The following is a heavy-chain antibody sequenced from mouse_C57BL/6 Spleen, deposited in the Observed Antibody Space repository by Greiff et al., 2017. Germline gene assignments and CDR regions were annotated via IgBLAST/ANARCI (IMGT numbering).Heavy chain of an antibody. CDR1: GYTFTDYY. D-gene: IGHD2-3*01. V-gene: IGHV1-26*01. Sequence: VQLQQSGPELVKPGASVKISCKASGYTFTDYYMNWVKQSHGKSLEWIGDINPNNGGTSYNQKFKGKATLTVDKSSSTAYMELRSLTSVDSAVYYCARRGGYYVWFAYWGQGTLVTVSA. CDR3: ARRGGYYVWFAY. CDR2: INPNNGGT. J-gene: IGHJ3*01.